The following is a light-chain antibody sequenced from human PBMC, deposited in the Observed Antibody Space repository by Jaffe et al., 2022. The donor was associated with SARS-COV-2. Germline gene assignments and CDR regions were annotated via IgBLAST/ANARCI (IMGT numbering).Light chain of an antibody. CDR1: QSVSSY. Sequence: EIVLTQSPATLSLSPGERATLSCRASQSVSSYLAWYQQKPGQAPRLLIYDASNRATGIPARFSGSGSGTDFTLTISSLEPEDFAVYYCQQRSNLGPITFGQGTRLEIK. CDR2: DAS. V-gene: IGKV3-11*01. J-gene: IGKJ5*01. CDR3: QQRSNLGPIT.